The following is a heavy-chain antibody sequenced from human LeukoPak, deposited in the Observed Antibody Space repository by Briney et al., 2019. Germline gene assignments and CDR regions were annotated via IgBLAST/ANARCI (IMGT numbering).Heavy chain of an antibody. CDR1: GFTFSSYE. CDR3: ARDHDYGDSDY. V-gene: IGHV3-48*03. CDR2: ISSSGSTI. J-gene: IGHJ4*02. Sequence: PGGSLRLSCAASGFTFSSYEMNWVRQAPGKGLEWVSYISSSGSTIYCADSVKGRFTISRENAKNSLYLQMNSLRAEDTAVYYCARDHDYGDSDYWGQGTLVTVSS. D-gene: IGHD4-17*01.